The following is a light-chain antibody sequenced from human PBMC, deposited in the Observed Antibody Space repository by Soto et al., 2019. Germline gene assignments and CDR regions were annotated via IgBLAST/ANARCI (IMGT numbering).Light chain of an antibody. CDR2: GAS. Sequence: EIVMTQSPATLSVSPGERATLSCRASQSVSSNLAWYQQKPGQAPRLLIYGASTRATGIPARFSGSGSGTEVTLTISSLQSEDFAVYYCQQYNNWPGGAFGQGTKVEIK. CDR3: QQYNNWPGGA. V-gene: IGKV3-15*01. CDR1: QSVSSN. J-gene: IGKJ1*01.